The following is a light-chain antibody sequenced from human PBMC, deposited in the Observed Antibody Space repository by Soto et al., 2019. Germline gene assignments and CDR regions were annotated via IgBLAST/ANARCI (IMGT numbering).Light chain of an antibody. CDR3: TSYTPTITLGSV. CDR2: EVT. Sequence: QSVLTQPASVSGSPGQSITISCTGTSSDVGGYNSVSWYQQHPGKAPKLIIYEVTNRPSGVSSRFSASKSDNTASLTISGLQAEDEADYYCTSYTPTITLGSVSGTGTKVTVL. V-gene: IGLV2-14*01. J-gene: IGLJ1*01. CDR1: SSDVGGYNS.